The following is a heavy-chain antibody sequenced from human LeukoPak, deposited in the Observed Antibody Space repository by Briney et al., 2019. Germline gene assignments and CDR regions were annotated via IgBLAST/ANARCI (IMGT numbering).Heavy chain of an antibody. J-gene: IGHJ4*02. CDR3: AREGSSGGPGYFDY. Sequence: PGGSLRLSCAASGFTFSSYSMTWVRQAPGKGLEWVANIKQDGSEKYYVDSVKGRFTISRDNGKNSLYLQMNSLRAEDTAVYYCAREGSSGGPGYFDYWGQGTLVTVSS. V-gene: IGHV3-7*01. CDR1: GFTFSSYS. CDR2: IKQDGSEK. D-gene: IGHD6-19*01.